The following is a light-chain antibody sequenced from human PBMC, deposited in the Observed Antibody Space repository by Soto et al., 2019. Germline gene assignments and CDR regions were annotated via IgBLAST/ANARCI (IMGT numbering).Light chain of an antibody. J-gene: IGLJ1*01. CDR2: DVS. CDR3: SSYTSIITLYV. V-gene: IGLV2-14*02. Sequence: QSVLTQPASVSGSPGQSITISCTGTSSNVGNFNVVSWYQQHPGKAPKVIIYDVSERPSGVSHRFSGSKSGNTASLTISGLQAEDEADYYCSSYTSIITLYVFGSGTKVTVL. CDR1: SSNVGNFNV.